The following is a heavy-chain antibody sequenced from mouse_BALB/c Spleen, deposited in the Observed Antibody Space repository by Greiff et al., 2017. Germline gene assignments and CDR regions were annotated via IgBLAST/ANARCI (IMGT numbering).Heavy chain of an antibody. CDR2: INPSTGYT. Sequence: VQLQQSGAELAKPGASVKMSCKASGYTFTSYWMHWVKQRPGQGLEWIGYINPSTGYTEYNQKFKDKATLTADKSSSTAYMQLSSLTSEDSAVYYCATHGYEFAYWGQGTLVTVSA. J-gene: IGHJ3*01. CDR1: GYTFTSYW. CDR3: ATHGYEFAY. V-gene: IGHV1-7*01. D-gene: IGHD2-2*01.